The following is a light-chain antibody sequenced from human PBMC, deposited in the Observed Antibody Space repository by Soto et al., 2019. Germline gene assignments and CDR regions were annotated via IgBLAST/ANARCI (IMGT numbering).Light chain of an antibody. V-gene: IGLV1-40*01. CDR2: ANI. Sequence: QSVLTQPPSVSGDPGQRVPISCTRSSSNIGAGYDVHWYQQRPGAAPKLLSSANINRPSGVPDRFSGSKSGTSASLAITGLQADDEGDYYCQSYDSTLSARYVFGTGTKVTVL. CDR1: SSNIGAGYD. J-gene: IGLJ1*01. CDR3: QSYDSTLSARYV.